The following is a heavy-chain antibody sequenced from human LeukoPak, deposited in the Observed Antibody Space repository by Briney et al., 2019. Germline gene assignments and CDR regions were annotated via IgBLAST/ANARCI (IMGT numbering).Heavy chain of an antibody. CDR3: ARDGRGPADY. J-gene: IGHJ4*02. D-gene: IGHD3-16*01. CDR1: GFTFSSYA. Sequence: GGSLRLSCAASGFTFSSYAMSWVRQAPGKGLEWVTVIWYDGSNKYYAESVKDRFTISRDNSKNTVYLQMNSLRAEDTAVYYCARDGRGPADYWGQGTLDTISS. V-gene: IGHV3-33*08. CDR2: IWYDGSNK.